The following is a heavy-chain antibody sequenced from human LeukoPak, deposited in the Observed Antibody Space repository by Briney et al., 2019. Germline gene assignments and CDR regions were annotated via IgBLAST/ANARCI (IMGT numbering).Heavy chain of an antibody. J-gene: IGHJ4*02. CDR2: IYYSGST. V-gene: IGHV4-39*07. CDR3: ARDYYGSGSYYEADY. D-gene: IGHD3-10*01. CDR1: GGSISSSSYY. Sequence: SETLSLTCTVSGGSISSSSYYWGWIRQPPGKGLEWIGSIYYSGSTYYNPSLKSRVTISVDTSKNQFSLKLSSVTAADTAVYYCARDYYGSGSYYEADYWGQGTLVTVSS.